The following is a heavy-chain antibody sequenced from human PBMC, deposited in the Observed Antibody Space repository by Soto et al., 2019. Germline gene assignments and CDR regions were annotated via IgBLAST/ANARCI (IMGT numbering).Heavy chain of an antibody. V-gene: IGHV3-23*01. CDR1: GFTFSSYG. J-gene: IGHJ6*03. D-gene: IGHD3-16*02. Sequence: EVQLLESGGGLVHPGGSLRLSCAAFGFTFSSYGMSWVRQAPGKGLEWVSAISGSGGSTYYADSVKGRFTISRDNSKNTLYLQMNSLRAEDTAVYYCAKDDNWGLGHYDYIWGSYPIYYYYMDVWGKGTTVTVSS. CDR3: AKDDNWGLGHYDYIWGSYPIYYYYMDV. CDR2: ISGSGGST.